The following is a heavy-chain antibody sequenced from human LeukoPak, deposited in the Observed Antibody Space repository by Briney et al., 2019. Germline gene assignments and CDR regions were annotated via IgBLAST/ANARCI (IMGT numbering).Heavy chain of an antibody. D-gene: IGHD4-23*01. CDR1: GGSISSGSYY. CDR3: ARLEVVTPGLTIDY. J-gene: IGHJ4*02. CDR2: IYTSGST. V-gene: IGHV4-61*02. Sequence: PSQTLSLTCTVSGGSISSGSYYWNWIRQPAGKGLEWIGRIYTSGSTDYSPSLKSRATISVDTTKNQFSLKLNSVTAADTAVYYCARLEVVTPGLTIDYWGQGTLVTVSS.